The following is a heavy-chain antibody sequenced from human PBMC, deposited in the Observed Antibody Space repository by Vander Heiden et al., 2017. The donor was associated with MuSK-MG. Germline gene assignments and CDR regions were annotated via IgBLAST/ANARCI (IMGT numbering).Heavy chain of an antibody. J-gene: IGHJ5*02. CDR2: IYWDDDK. CDR1: GFSLSTSGVG. Sequence: QITLKESGPTLVKPTQTLPLTCTFSGFSLSTSGVGVGWIRQPPGKALEWLALIYWDDDKRYSPSLKSRLTITKDTSKNQVVLTMTNMDPVDTATYYCAHRRAYGSGSYYNVRWFDPWGQGTLVTVSS. CDR3: AHRRAYGSGSYYNVRWFDP. D-gene: IGHD3-10*01. V-gene: IGHV2-5*02.